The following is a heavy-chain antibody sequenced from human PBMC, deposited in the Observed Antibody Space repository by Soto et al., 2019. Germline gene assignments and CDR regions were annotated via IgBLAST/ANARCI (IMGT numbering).Heavy chain of an antibody. Sequence: SETLSLTCTVSGGSISSYYWSWIRQPPGKGLEWIGYIYYSGSTNYNPSLKSRVTISVDTSKNQFSLKLSSVTAADTAVYYCARTTYYDFWSGGPRVAFDIWGQGTMVTVSS. CDR2: IYYSGST. CDR3: ARTTYYDFWSGGPRVAFDI. CDR1: GGSISSYY. D-gene: IGHD3-3*01. J-gene: IGHJ3*02. V-gene: IGHV4-59*01.